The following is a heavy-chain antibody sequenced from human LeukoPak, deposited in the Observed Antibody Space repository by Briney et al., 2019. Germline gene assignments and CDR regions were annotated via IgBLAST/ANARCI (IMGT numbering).Heavy chain of an antibody. V-gene: IGHV4-39*07. CDR2: IYYSGST. CDR1: GGSISSSSYY. J-gene: IGHJ4*02. D-gene: IGHD3-10*01. Sequence: PSETLSLTCTVSGGSISSSSYYWGWIRQPPGKGLEWIGSIYYSGSTYYNPSLKSRVTISVDTSKNQFSLKLSPVTAADTAVYYCARVPWPGYYGSGTYMGEDFWGQGTLVTVSS. CDR3: ARVPWPGYYGSGTYMGEDF.